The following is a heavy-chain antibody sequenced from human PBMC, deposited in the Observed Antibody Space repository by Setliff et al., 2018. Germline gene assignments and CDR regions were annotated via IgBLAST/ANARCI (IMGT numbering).Heavy chain of an antibody. CDR2: MNPNSGNT. CDR3: ARDTYIGDFWSGYYIQGRFDP. CDR1: GYTFTSYD. J-gene: IGHJ5*02. V-gene: IGHV1-8*03. D-gene: IGHD3-3*01. Sequence: ASVKVSCKASGYTFTSYDINWVRQATGQGLEWMGWMNPNSGNTGYAQKFQGRVTITRNTSISTAYMELSRLTSDDTAVYYCARDTYIGDFWSGYYIQGRFDPWGQGTLVTVSS.